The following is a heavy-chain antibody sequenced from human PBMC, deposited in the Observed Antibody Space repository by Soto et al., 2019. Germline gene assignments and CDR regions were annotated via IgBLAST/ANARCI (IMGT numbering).Heavy chain of an antibody. Sequence: ASVKVSCKASGYTFTGHYIHWVRQAPEQGPEWMGEIGPESGATRYAQRFQGRVTMTMDMSITTVYMELNNLSPDDTAVYYCGRGRSGQIVVFYWGQGPPVTVYS. V-gene: IGHV1-2*02. CDR3: GRGRSGQIVVFY. CDR1: GYTFTGHY. D-gene: IGHD1-26*01. CDR2: IGPESGAT. J-gene: IGHJ4*02.